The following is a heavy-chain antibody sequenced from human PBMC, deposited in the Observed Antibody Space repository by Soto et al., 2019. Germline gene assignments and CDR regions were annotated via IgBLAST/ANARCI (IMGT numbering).Heavy chain of an antibody. Sequence: EVQLVESGGGLVQPGGSLRLSCAASGFTFSSYWMSWVRQAPGKGLEWVANIKQDGSEKYYVDSVKGRFTISRDNAKNSLYLQMNSLKTEDTAVYYCTTGIRPGGDYWGQGTLVTVSS. V-gene: IGHV3-7*03. J-gene: IGHJ4*02. CDR2: IKQDGSEK. D-gene: IGHD6-6*01. CDR1: GFTFSSYW. CDR3: TTGIRPGGDY.